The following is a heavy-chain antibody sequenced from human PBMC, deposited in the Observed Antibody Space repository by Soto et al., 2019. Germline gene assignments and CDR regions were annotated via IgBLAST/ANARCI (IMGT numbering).Heavy chain of an antibody. V-gene: IGHV1-18*01. Sequence: QVQLIQSGGDVKKPGASVKVSCKASGYTFTSYGISWVRQGPGQGLEWLGWISTYNGKTKYAQILQGRVTMTTDTSTPGTYMEVRDLLSDDTAVYYCARDPVWVRAPVEIAGWFDLWGQGTLVSVSS. D-gene: IGHD3-10*01. CDR2: ISTYNGKT. J-gene: IGHJ5*02. CDR3: ARDPVWVRAPVEIAGWFDL. CDR1: GYTFTSYG.